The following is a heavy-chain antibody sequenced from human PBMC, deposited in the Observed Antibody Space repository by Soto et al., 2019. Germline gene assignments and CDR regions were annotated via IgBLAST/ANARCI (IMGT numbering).Heavy chain of an antibody. D-gene: IGHD3-9*01. J-gene: IGHJ6*02. V-gene: IGHV1-69*13. CDR1: GGTFSSYA. Sequence: ASVKVSCKESGGTFSSYALSWVRQAPGKGLEWMGEIIPIFGTANYAQKFQGRVTITADESTSTAYMELSSLRPEDTAVYYCATSIYDILTGYSLPYYYFGMDVWGQGTTVTVSS. CDR3: ATSIYDILTGYSLPYYYFGMDV. CDR2: IIPIFGTA.